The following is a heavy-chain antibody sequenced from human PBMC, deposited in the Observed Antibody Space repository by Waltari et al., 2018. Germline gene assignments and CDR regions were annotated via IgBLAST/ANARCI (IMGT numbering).Heavy chain of an antibody. Sequence: VQLVESGGGLIQPGGSLRLSCAASGFTVSSNYMSWVRQAPGKGLEWVSVIYSGGSTYYADSVKGRFTISRDNSKNTLYLQMNSLRAEDTAVYYCARDGGGDDYYYGMDVWGQGTTVTVSS. CDR3: ARDGGGDDYYYGMDV. CDR1: GFTVSSNY. D-gene: IGHD4-17*01. CDR2: IYSGGST. V-gene: IGHV3-53*01. J-gene: IGHJ6*02.